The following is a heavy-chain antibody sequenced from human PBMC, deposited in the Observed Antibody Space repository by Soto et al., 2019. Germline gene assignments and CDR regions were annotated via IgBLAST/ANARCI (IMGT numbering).Heavy chain of an antibody. CDR2: VSYSGGT. V-gene: IGHV4-59*01. D-gene: IGHD3-22*01. J-gene: IGHJ4*02. Sequence: KASETLSLTCTVSGDSIRSYYWNWIRQPPGKGLEWIGYVSYSGGTNYNPSLKSRVTISLDTSKNQFSLKLSSVTAADTAVYYCARDGDRIGYYPFDYWGQGTLVTVSS. CDR1: GDSIRSYY. CDR3: ARDGDRIGYYPFDY.